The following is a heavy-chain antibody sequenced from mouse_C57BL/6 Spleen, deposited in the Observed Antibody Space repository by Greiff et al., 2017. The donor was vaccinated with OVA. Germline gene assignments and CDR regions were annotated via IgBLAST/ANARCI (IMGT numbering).Heavy chain of an antibody. J-gene: IGHJ3*01. D-gene: IGHD1-1*01. CDR2: IRLKSDNYAT. CDR3: TGSSYGFAY. V-gene: IGHV6-3*01. CDR1: GFTFSNYW. Sequence: EVKLEESGGGLVQPGGSMKLSCVASGFTFSNYWMNWVRQSPEKGLEWVAQIRLKSDNYATHYAESVKGRFTISRDDSKSSVYLQMNNLRAEDTGIYYCTGSSYGFAYWGQGTLVTVSA.